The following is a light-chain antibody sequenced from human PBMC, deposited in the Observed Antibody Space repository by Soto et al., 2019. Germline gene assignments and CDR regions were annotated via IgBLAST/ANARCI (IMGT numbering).Light chain of an antibody. Sequence: QSALTQPASLSGSPGQSITISCAGTSCDVGAYNYVSWYQQHPGKAPKLMIYDVSNRPSGVSNRFSGSKSGNTASLTISGLQAEDEADYYCYSYTTSSTRVFGGGTKLTVL. J-gene: IGLJ2*01. CDR2: DVS. CDR1: SCDVGAYNY. CDR3: YSYTTSSTRV. V-gene: IGLV2-14*01.